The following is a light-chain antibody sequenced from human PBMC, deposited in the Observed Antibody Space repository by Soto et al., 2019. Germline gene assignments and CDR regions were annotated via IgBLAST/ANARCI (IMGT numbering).Light chain of an antibody. V-gene: IGKV1-5*03. CDR1: QSISSW. CDR2: KAS. Sequence: DIQMTQSPSTLSASVGDRVTITCRASQSISSWLAWYQQKPGKAPKLLIYKASSLESGVPSRISGSGSGTEFTLTISSLQPEDCATYYCQQDNSYWTFGQGTKGEIK. J-gene: IGKJ1*01. CDR3: QQDNSYWT.